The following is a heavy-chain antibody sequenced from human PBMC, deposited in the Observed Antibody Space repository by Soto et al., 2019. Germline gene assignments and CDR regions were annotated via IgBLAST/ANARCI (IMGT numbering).Heavy chain of an antibody. Sequence: GRSLRLSCAASGVTCSSYAMSWVRQAPGKGLEWVSAISGSGGSTYYADSVKGRFTISRDNSKNTLYLQMNSLRAEDTAVYSCAKGSSGWYERFDYWGQGTPVTV. CDR2: ISGSGGST. V-gene: IGHV3-23*01. CDR3: AKGSSGWYERFDY. J-gene: IGHJ4*02. CDR1: GVTCSSYA. D-gene: IGHD6-19*01.